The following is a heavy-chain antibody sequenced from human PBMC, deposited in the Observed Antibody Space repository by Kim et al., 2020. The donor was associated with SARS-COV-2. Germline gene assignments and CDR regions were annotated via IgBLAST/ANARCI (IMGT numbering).Heavy chain of an antibody. V-gene: IGHV1-69*01. Sequence: AQKFQGRVTITADDSTSTAYVELSSLRSEDTAVYYCARAPTVRPPYYFDYWGQGTLVTVSS. D-gene: IGHD4-17*01. CDR3: ARAPTVRPPYYFDY. J-gene: IGHJ4*02.